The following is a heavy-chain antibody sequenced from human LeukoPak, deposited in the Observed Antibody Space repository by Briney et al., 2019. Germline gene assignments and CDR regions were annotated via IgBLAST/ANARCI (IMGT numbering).Heavy chain of an antibody. CDR3: ARQGYYYYMDV. J-gene: IGHJ6*03. CDR1: GGSISTYY. Sequence: PETLSLTCTVSGGSISTYYWSWIRQPPGKGLEWIGYISHGESTNYNPSLKSRVTISVDTSKNQFSLKLGFVTAADTAIYYCARQGYYYYMDVWGKGTTVTVSS. V-gene: IGHV4-59*08. CDR2: ISHGEST.